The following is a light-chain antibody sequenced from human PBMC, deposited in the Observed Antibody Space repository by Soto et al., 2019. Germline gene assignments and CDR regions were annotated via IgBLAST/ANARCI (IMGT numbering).Light chain of an antibody. CDR3: CSYAGNYYV. Sequence: QSVLTQPASVSGSPGQSITISCTGTSSDVGGYDYVSWYQLHPGKAPKLMVFEVSNRPSGVSYRFSGSKSGNTASLTISGLQAEDEADYYCCSYAGNYYVFGTGTKVTVL. CDR2: EVS. CDR1: SSDVGGYDY. V-gene: IGLV2-14*01. J-gene: IGLJ1*01.